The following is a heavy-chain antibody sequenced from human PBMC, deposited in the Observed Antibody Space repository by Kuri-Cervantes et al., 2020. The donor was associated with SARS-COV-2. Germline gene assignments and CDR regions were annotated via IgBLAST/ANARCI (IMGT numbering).Heavy chain of an antibody. CDR2: LYYSGST. D-gene: IGHD1-26*01. V-gene: IGHV4-61*01. CDR3: ATGSYYVAYDY. J-gene: IGHJ4*02. CDR1: GGSISSGSYY. Sequence: GSLRLSCTVSGGSISSGSYYWSWIRQPPGKGLERIGYLYYSGSTNYNPSLKSRVTISLDTSKNQFSLKLSSVTAADTAVYYCATGSYYVAYDYWGQGTLVTVSS.